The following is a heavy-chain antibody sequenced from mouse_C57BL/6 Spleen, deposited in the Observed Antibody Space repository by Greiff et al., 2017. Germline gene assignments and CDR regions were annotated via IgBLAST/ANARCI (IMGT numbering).Heavy chain of an antibody. CDR1: GFTFSNYW. CDR2: IRLKSDNYAT. Sequence: EVQLQESGGGLVQPGGSMKLSCVASGFTFSNYWMNWVRQSPEKGLEWVAQIRLKSDNYATNYAESVKGRFTISRDDSKSSVYLQMNNLRAEDTGIYYCTGGGGRMDYWGQGTSVTVSS. V-gene: IGHV6-3*01. CDR3: TGGGGRMDY. J-gene: IGHJ4*01.